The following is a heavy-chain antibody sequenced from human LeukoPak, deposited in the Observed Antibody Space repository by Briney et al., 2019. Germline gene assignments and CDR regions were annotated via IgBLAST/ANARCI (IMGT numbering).Heavy chain of an antibody. CDR2: IYYSGST. CDR1: GGSFSSYY. CDR3: ARYIVSYPHDAFDI. J-gene: IGHJ3*02. D-gene: IGHD1-26*01. V-gene: IGHV4-59*01. Sequence: SETLSLTCAVYGGSFSSYYWSWIRQPPGAGREWVGYIYYSGSTSYNPYLKSRVTISVDTSKKQFSLKLSSVTAADTAFYYCARYIVSYPHDAFDIWGQGTMVTVSS.